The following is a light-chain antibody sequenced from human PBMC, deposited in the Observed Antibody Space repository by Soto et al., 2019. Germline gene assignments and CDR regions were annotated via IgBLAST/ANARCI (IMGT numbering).Light chain of an antibody. Sequence: QPVPRQPASVCGSPGQSITISCTGTISDVGGYNYVSWYQQHPGKAPKLMIYEVSNRPSGVSNSFSGSKYGNTASLTISGLQAEDEADYYRSSYTSSSTVFGTGTKGTAL. CDR2: EVS. CDR1: ISDVGGYNY. J-gene: IGLJ1*01. V-gene: IGLV2-14*01. CDR3: SSYTSSSTV.